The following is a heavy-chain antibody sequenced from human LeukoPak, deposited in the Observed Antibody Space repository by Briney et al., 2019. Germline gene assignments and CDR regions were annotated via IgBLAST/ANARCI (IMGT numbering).Heavy chain of an antibody. Sequence: ASVKVSCKASGYTFTGYYMHWVRQAPGQGLEWMGWINPNSGGTNYAQKFQGRVTITADKSTSAAYMELSSLRSEDTAVYYCARGPGIAVAGTGEVLDYWGQGTLVTVSS. V-gene: IGHV1-2*02. CDR3: ARGPGIAVAGTGEVLDY. J-gene: IGHJ4*02. CDR2: INPNSGGT. CDR1: GYTFTGYY. D-gene: IGHD6-19*01.